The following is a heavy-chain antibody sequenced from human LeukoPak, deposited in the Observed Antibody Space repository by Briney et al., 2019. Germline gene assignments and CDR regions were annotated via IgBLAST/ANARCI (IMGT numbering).Heavy chain of an antibody. J-gene: IGHJ4*02. CDR2: IIHSGST. CDR1: GGSFSGYY. CDR3: ARGHLISQAAISDFDY. V-gene: IGHV4-34*01. Sequence: SETLSLTCAVYGGSFSGYYWSWIRQPPGKGLEWIGEIIHSGSTKYNPSLKSRVTISVDTSKNQFSLKLSSVTAADTAVYYCARGHLISQAAISDFDYWGQGTLVTVSS. D-gene: IGHD2-2*01.